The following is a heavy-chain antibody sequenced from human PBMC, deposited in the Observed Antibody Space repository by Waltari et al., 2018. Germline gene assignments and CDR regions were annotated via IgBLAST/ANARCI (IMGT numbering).Heavy chain of an antibody. J-gene: IGHJ4*02. D-gene: IGHD1-26*01. CDR3: AREGSGSQHPGASMGYFDY. Sequence: QVQLQESGPGLVKPSETLSLTCAVSGYSISSGSYWGWIRQPPGKGLEWIGSISHSGSTNNKPSLKMRVNRSVETSKNQFTRKLSAVTAADTAVYYCAREGSGSQHPGASMGYFDYWGQGTLVTVSS. V-gene: IGHV4-38-2*02. CDR1: GYSISSGSY. CDR2: ISHSGST.